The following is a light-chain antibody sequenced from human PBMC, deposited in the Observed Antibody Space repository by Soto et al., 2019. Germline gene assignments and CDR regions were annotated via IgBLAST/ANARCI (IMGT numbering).Light chain of an antibody. CDR1: SSNIGTNT. CDR2: NND. J-gene: IGLJ3*02. V-gene: IGLV1-44*01. Sequence: QLVLTQPPSASGTPGQSVTISCSGSSSNIGTNTVNWYQQIPGTAPKLLIHNNDQRSSGVPDRFSGSKSGTSASLAISGLQSEDEADYYCATWDDNLRALVFGGGAKLTVL. CDR3: ATWDDNLRALV.